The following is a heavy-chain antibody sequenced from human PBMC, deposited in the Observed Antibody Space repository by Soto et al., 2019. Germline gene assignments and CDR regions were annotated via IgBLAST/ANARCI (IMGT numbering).Heavy chain of an antibody. Sequence: QVQLVQSGAEVKKPGASVKVSCKASGYTFTSYGISWVRQAPGQGLEWMGWISAYNGNTNYAQKLQRRVTMTTDTSKSPAYMELRSLRSDDTAVYYCARDIEGYSYGSNFDYWGQGTLVTVSS. D-gene: IGHD5-18*01. CDR3: ARDIEGYSYGSNFDY. CDR2: ISAYNGNT. CDR1: GYTFTSYG. V-gene: IGHV1-18*01. J-gene: IGHJ4*02.